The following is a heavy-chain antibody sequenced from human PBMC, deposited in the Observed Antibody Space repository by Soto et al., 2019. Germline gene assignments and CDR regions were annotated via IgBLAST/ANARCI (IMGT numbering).Heavy chain of an antibody. V-gene: IGHV4-59*01. CDR2: IYYSGST. CDR3: ARDQSSPLDY. D-gene: IGHD6-6*01. CDR1: GGSISSYY. Sequence: SETLSLTCTVSGGSISSYYWSWIRQPPGKGLEWIGYIYYSGSTNYNPSLKSRVTISVDTYKNQFSLKLSSVTAADTAVYYCARDQSSPLDYWGQGTLVTVSS. J-gene: IGHJ4*02.